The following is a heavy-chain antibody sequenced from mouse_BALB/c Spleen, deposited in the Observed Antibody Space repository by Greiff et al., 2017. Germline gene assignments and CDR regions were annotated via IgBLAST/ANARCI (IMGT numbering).Heavy chain of an antibody. J-gene: IGHJ3*01. Sequence: EVMLVESGGGLVKPGGSLKLSCAASGFTFSSYAMSWVRQTPEKRLEWVASISSGGSTYYPDSVKGRFTISRDNARNILYLQMSSLRSEDTAMYYCARWDYGSRFAYWGQGTLVTVSA. D-gene: IGHD1-1*01. CDR1: GFTFSSYA. CDR2: ISSGGST. V-gene: IGHV5-6-5*01. CDR3: ARWDYGSRFAY.